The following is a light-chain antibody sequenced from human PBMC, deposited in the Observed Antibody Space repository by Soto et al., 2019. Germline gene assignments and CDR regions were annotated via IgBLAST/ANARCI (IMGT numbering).Light chain of an antibody. CDR2: DDH. Sequence: SYELTQPPSVSVAPGQTARISCGGDNIGTKSVHWYQQKPGQAPVLVIYDDHDRPSGIPERFSGSNSGNTATLTITRVEAGDEADYYCQVWDSSSDHYVFAAGTKATVL. CDR1: NIGTKS. CDR3: QVWDSSSDHYV. V-gene: IGLV3-21*02. J-gene: IGLJ1*01.